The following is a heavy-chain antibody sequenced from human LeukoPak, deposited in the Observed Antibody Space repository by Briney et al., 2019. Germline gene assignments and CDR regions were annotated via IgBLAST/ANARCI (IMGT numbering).Heavy chain of an antibody. V-gene: IGHV4-4*07. J-gene: IGHJ4*02. CDR2: IYTSGST. CDR3: ARDGPYCSGGSCYSFPDY. Sequence: KSSETLSLTCTVSGGSISSYYWSRIRQPAGKGLEWIGRIYTSGSTNYSPSLKSRVTMSVDTSKNQFSLKLSSVTAADTAVYYCARDGPYCSGGSCYSFPDYWGQGTLVTVSS. D-gene: IGHD2-15*01. CDR1: GGSISSYY.